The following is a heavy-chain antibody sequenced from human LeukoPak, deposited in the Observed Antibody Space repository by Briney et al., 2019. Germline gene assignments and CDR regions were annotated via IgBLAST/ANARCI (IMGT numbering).Heavy chain of an antibody. CDR2: IYYSGST. J-gene: IGHJ4*02. D-gene: IGHD3-22*01. V-gene: IGHV4-39*02. CDR3: AREISSGYSSGYGDSNTYYFDY. Sequence: SETLSLTCTVSGGSISSSSYYWGWIRQPPGKGLEWIGSIYYSGSTYYNPSLKSRVTISVDTSKNQFSLKLSSVTAADTAVYYCAREISSGYSSGYGDSNTYYFDYWGQGTLVTVSS. CDR1: GGSISSSSYY.